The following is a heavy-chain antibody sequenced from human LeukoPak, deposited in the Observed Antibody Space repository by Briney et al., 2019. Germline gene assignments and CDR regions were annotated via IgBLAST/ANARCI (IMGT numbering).Heavy chain of an antibody. CDR2: ISSSTSYI. V-gene: IGHV3-21*01. D-gene: IGHD5-12*01. Sequence: PGGSLGLSCAASGFTFSSYSMNWVRQAPGKGLEWVSSISSSTSYIYYADSVKGRFTISRDNAKNSLYLQMNSLRAEDTAVYYCARDGSGYDWGRYYFDYWGQGTLVAVSS. CDR1: GFTFSSYS. CDR3: ARDGSGYDWGRYYFDY. J-gene: IGHJ4*02.